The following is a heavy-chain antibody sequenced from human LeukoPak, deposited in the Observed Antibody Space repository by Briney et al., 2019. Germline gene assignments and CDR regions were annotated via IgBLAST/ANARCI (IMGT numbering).Heavy chain of an antibody. CDR1: GYTFTEHY. J-gene: IGHJ4*02. CDR2: INPKNGGT. V-gene: IGHV1-2*02. D-gene: IGHD6-13*01. Sequence: ASVKVSCKASGYTFTEHYIHWVRQAPGQGLEWMGWINPKNGGTSYAQKFQGRVSVTRDTSITTVYMELSRLKSDDTAVYYCARVGARSAPAGDPSYWGQGTLVTVSS. CDR3: ARVGARSAPAGDPSY.